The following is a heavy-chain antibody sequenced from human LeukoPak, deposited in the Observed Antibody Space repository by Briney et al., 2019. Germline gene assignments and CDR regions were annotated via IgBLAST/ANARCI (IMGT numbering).Heavy chain of an antibody. Sequence: GGSLRRSCAASGFSFSNAWMSWVRQVPGTGLQWVGRIKRQSDGATTQYAAPVKDRFTISRDNSKKTLYLQMNNLKTEDTAVYYRTTEYYDSGSDIDFWGKGTTVTVSS. CDR3: TTEYYDSGSDIDF. CDR2: IKRQSDGATT. D-gene: IGHD3-22*01. J-gene: IGHJ6*03. CDR1: GFSFSNAW. V-gene: IGHV3-15*01.